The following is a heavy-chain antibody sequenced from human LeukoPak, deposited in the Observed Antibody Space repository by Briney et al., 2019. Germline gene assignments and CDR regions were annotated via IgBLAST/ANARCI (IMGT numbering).Heavy chain of an antibody. Sequence: PGGSLRLSCAASGFTFSDYYMSWIRQAPGKGLEWVSYISSSGSTIYYADSVKGRFTISRDNAKNSLYLQMNSLRAEDTAVYYCARAPDYSNYVYYYYMGVWGKGTTVTVSS. V-gene: IGHV3-11*04. CDR1: GFTFSDYY. CDR2: ISSSGSTI. D-gene: IGHD4-11*01. J-gene: IGHJ6*03. CDR3: ARAPDYSNYVYYYYMGV.